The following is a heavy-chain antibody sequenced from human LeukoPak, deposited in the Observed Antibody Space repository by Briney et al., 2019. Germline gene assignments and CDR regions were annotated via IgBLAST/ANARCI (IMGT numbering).Heavy chain of an antibody. J-gene: IGHJ4*02. D-gene: IGHD2-8*02. CDR2: INPSGGST. V-gene: IGHV1-46*01. CDR3: ARDLESGYFDY. Sequence: ASVKVSCKASGYTFTSYYMHWVRQAPGQGLEWMGIINPSGGSTSYAQKFQSRVTMTRDTSTSTVYMELSSLRSEDTAVYYCARDLESGYFDYWGQGTLVTVSS. CDR1: GYTFTSYY.